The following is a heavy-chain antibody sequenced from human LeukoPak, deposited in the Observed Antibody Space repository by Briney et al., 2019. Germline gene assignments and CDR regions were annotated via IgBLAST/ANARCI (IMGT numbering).Heavy chain of an antibody. J-gene: IGHJ3*02. CDR1: GGSFSGYY. V-gene: IGHV4-34*01. Sequence: SETLSLTCAVYGGSFSGYYWSWTRQPPGKGLEWIGEINHSGSTNYNPSLKSRVTISVDTSKNQFSLKLSSVTAADTAVYYCARGGRSSVYGIVVVVAAARAFDIWGQGTMVTVSS. D-gene: IGHD2-15*01. CDR3: ARGGRSSVYGIVVVVAAARAFDI. CDR2: INHSGST.